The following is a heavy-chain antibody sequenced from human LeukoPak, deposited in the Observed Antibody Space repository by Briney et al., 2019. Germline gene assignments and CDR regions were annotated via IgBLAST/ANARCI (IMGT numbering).Heavy chain of an antibody. CDR3: ARETPYYSIQDY. Sequence: PSETLSLTCTVSGGSISSSSYYWGWIRQPAGKGLEWIGRIYTSGSTNYNPSLKSRVTMSVDTSKNQFSLKLSSVTAADTAVYYCARETPYYSIQDYWGQGTLVTVSS. CDR1: GGSISSSSYY. CDR2: IYTSGST. J-gene: IGHJ4*02. D-gene: IGHD3-10*01. V-gene: IGHV4-61*02.